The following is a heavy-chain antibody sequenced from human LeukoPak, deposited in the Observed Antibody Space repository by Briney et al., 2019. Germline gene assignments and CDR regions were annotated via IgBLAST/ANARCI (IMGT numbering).Heavy chain of an antibody. CDR1: GGTFSKYS. V-gene: IGHV1-69*01. CDR2: IIPIFGTA. D-gene: IGHD5-18*01. J-gene: IGHJ5*02. CDR3: ARDRMDTAMVEGGNWFDP. Sequence: SVKVSCKASGGTFSKYSISWVRQRPGQGLEWMGGIIPIFGTANYAQKFQGRVTITADESTSTAYMELSSLRSEDTAVYYCARDRMDTAMVEGGNWFDPWGQGTLVTVSS.